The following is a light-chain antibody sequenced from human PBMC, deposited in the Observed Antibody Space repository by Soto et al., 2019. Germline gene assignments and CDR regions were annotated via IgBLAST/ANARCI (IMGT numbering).Light chain of an antibody. J-gene: IGKJ3*01. V-gene: IGKV3-11*01. CDR3: QQRSNWPLT. CDR2: DAS. Sequence: DIVLTQSPATLSLSPGERATLSCRASQSVSSYLVWFQQKPGQAPRLLIYDASTRATGIPARFSGSGSGTDFTLTISSLEPEDFAVYYCQQRSNWPLTFGPGTKVDIE. CDR1: QSVSSY.